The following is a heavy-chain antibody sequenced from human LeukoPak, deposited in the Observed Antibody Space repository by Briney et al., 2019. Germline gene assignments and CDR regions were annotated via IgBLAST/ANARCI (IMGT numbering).Heavy chain of an antibody. V-gene: IGHV3-66*01. CDR1: EFTVSSNY. Sequence: PGGSLRLSCAASEFTVSSNYMSWVRQAPGKGLEWVSVIYSGGSTYYADSVRGRFTISRDNSKNTLYLQMNSLRAEDTAVYYCAREEPDIAAAGPGIDYWGQGTLVTVSS. CDR3: AREEPDIAAAGPGIDY. J-gene: IGHJ4*02. D-gene: IGHD6-13*01. CDR2: IYSGGST.